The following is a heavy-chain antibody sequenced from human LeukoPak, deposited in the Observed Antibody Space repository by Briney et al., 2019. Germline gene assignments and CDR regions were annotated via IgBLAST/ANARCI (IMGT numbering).Heavy chain of an antibody. CDR3: ARVRGIVGARRLDY. Sequence: SETLSLTCTVSGGSISSSSYYRSWIRQPAGKGLEWIGRIYTSGSTNYNPSLKSRVTISVDTSKNQFSLKLSSVTAADTAVYYCARVRGIVGARRLDYWGQGTLVTVSS. V-gene: IGHV4-61*02. CDR2: IYTSGST. D-gene: IGHD1-26*01. J-gene: IGHJ4*02. CDR1: GGSISSSSYY.